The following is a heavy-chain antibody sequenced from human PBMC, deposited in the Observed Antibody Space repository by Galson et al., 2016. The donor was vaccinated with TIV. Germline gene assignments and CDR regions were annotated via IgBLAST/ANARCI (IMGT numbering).Heavy chain of an antibody. CDR1: GGSLISYA. CDR3: AGGRRLTESSWSEFTSMDV. V-gene: IGHV1-69*05. Sequence: SVKVSCKASGGSLISYAISWVRQAPGQGLEWMGGIIPIFRSAKSAQKFQDRVTITTDESTSIVYMDLSSLTSDDTAVYFCAGGRRLTESSWSEFTSMDVWGQGTTVIVSS. D-gene: IGHD3-3*01. J-gene: IGHJ6*02. CDR2: IIPIFRSA.